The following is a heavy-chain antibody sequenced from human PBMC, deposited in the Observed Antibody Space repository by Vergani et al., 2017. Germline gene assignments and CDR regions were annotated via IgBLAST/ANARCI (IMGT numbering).Heavy chain of an antibody. Sequence: QVQLVQSGAEVKKPGASVKVSCKASGYTFTSYYMHWVRQAPGQGLEWMGWISAYNGNTNYAQKLQGRVTMTTDTSTSTAYMELRSLRSDDTAVYYCARVSFVPAAHYYYYYYMDVWGKGTTVTVSS. CDR2: ISAYNGNT. D-gene: IGHD2-2*01. CDR3: ARVSFVPAAHYYYYYYMDV. V-gene: IGHV1-18*04. CDR1: GYTFTSYY. J-gene: IGHJ6*03.